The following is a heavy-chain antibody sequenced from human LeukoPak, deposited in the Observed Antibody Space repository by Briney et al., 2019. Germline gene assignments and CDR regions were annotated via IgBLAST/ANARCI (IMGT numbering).Heavy chain of an antibody. CDR3: ARTPWIQLWSFFDY. CDR2: ISGSGGTT. V-gene: IGHV3-23*01. D-gene: IGHD5-18*01. CDR1: GFPFSSYA. Sequence: GGSLSLSCAASGFPFSSYAMSWVRQAPGKGLEWVSAISGSGGTTYYADSVKGRFTISRDSSKNTLYLQMNSLRAEDTAVYYCARTPWIQLWSFFDYWGQGTLVTVSS. J-gene: IGHJ4*02.